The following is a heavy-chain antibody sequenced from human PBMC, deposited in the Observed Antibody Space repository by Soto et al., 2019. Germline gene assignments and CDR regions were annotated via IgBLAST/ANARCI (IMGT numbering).Heavy chain of an antibody. J-gene: IGHJ6*02. V-gene: IGHV4-4*07. D-gene: IGHD3-9*01. CDR3: ARADYEILTGSYAMDV. CDR2: VSTSGAT. Sequence: QVQLQESGPRLVKPSETLSLTCTVSDDFISSYYWNWIRQPAGKGLEWIGRVSTSGATNYNPSLESRVTMSGDTSKKQFSLKLTSVTAADTAVYFCARADYEILTGSYAMDVWGQGTTVTVSS. CDR1: DDFISSYY.